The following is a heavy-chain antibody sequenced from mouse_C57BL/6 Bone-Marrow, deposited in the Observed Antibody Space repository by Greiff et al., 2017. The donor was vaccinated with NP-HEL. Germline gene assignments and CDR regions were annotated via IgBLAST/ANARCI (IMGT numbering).Heavy chain of an antibody. CDR1: GYTFTSYW. Sequence: VQLKQPGAELVKPGASVKMSCKASGYTFTSYWITWVKQRPGQGLEWIGDIYPGSGSTNYNEKFKSKATLTVDTSSSTAYMQLSSLTSEDSAVYYCARGELGRDVDYWGQGTSVTVSS. V-gene: IGHV1-55*01. CDR3: ARGELGRDVDY. CDR2: IYPGSGST. J-gene: IGHJ4*01. D-gene: IGHD4-1*01.